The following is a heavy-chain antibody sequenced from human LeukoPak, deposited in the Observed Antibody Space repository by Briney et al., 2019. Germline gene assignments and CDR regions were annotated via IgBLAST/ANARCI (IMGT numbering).Heavy chain of an antibody. D-gene: IGHD5-18*01. CDR2: INHSGST. CDR1: GGSFSGYY. CDR3: ARDTGYSYGTPFDY. J-gene: IGHJ4*02. V-gene: IGHV4-34*01. Sequence: PSETLSLTCAVYGGSFSGYYWSWIRQPPGKGLEWIGEINHSGSTNYNPSLKSRVTISVDTSKNQFSLKLSSVTAADTAVYYCARDTGYSYGTPFDYWGQGTLVTVSS.